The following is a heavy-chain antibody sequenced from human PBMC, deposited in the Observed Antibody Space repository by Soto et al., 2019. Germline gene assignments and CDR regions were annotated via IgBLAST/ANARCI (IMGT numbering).Heavy chain of an antibody. J-gene: IGHJ4*02. CDR3: ATSYGSGYRAFDY. Sequence: SVKVSCKASGGTFSSYTISWLRQAPGQGLEWMGRIIPILGIANYAQKFQGRVTITADKSTSTAYMELSSLRSEDTAFYYCATSYGSGYRAFDYWGQGALVTVSS. V-gene: IGHV1-69*02. D-gene: IGHD3-10*01. CDR1: GGTFSSYT. CDR2: IIPILGIA.